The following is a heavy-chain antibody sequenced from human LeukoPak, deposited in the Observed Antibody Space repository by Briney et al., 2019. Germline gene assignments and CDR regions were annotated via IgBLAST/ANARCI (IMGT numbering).Heavy chain of an antibody. CDR1: GFTFSSYS. D-gene: IGHD6-19*01. CDR3: ARVGPLDRDWYHRPPLYFDY. V-gene: IGHV3-48*04. CDR2: ISSSSSTI. J-gene: IGHJ4*02. Sequence: PGGSLRLSCAASGFTFSSYSMNWARQAPGKGLEWVSYISSSSSTIYYADSVKGRFTISRDNAKNSLYLQMNSLRAEDTAVYYCARVGPLDRDWYHRPPLYFDYGGRGPLATVSS.